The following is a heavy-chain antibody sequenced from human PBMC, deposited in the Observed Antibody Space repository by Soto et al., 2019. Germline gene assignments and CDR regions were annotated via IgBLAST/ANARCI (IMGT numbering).Heavy chain of an antibody. Sequence: EVQLLESGGGLVQPGGSLRLSCAASGFTFSSYAMSWVRQAPGKGLEWVSAISGSGGSTYYADSVKGRFTISRDNSKNTHYLQMNSLRAEDTAVYYCAKTGGDYPTYYYYGMDVWGQGTTVTVSS. CDR3: AKTGGDYPTYYYYGMDV. CDR2: ISGSGGST. D-gene: IGHD4-17*01. CDR1: GFTFSSYA. J-gene: IGHJ6*02. V-gene: IGHV3-23*01.